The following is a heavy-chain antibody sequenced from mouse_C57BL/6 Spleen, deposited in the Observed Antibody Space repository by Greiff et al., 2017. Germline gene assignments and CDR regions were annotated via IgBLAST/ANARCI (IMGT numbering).Heavy chain of an antibody. V-gene: IGHV8-5*01. J-gene: IGHJ3*01. Sequence: QVTLKVSGPGILQPSQTLSLTCSFSGFSLSTSNMGIGWIRQPSGKGLEWLAHIWWNDDKYYNPSLKRRLTISKYTSNNQLFLKITSVDTADTATYYCAQMERFPWFAYWGQGTLVTVSA. CDR2: IWWNDDK. CDR1: GFSLSTSNMG. CDR3: AQMERFPWFAY.